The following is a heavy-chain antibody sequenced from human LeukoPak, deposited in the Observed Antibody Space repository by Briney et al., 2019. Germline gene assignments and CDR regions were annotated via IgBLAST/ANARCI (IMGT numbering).Heavy chain of an antibody. J-gene: IGHJ3*02. Sequence: TPSGTLFLTCAVSGGSISSSNWWSWVRQPPGKGLEWIGEIYHSGSTNYNPSLKSRVTISVDKSKNRFSLKLSSVTAADTAVYYCARGSPAAAADVFDIWGQGTMVTVSS. CDR3: ARGSPAAAADVFDI. CDR2: IYHSGST. D-gene: IGHD6-13*01. V-gene: IGHV4-4*02. CDR1: GGSISSSNW.